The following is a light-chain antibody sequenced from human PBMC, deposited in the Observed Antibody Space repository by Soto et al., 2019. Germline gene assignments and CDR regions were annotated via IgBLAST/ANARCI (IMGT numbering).Light chain of an antibody. CDR1: QSIRSW. CDR3: QQYNTYST. V-gene: IGKV1-5*01. J-gene: IGKJ1*01. Sequence: DIQMTQSPSTLSASVGDRVTITCRASQSIRSWLAWYQQKPGKAPKLLIYDASSLESGVPSRFSGSGSGTEFTLTISSLQPDDFATYYCQQYNTYSTFGRGTKVDI. CDR2: DAS.